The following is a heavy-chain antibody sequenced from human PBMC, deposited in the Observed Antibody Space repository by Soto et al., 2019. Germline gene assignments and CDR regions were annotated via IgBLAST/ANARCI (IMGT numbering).Heavy chain of an antibody. CDR2: INHSGST. Sequence: PSETLSLTCAVYGGSFSGYYWSWIRQPPGKGLEWIGEINHSGSTNYNPSLKSRVTISVDTSKNQFSLKLSSVTAADTAVYYCVRRSLFWSGYYRRPYYFDYWGHGTLVTVSS. CDR1: GGSFSGYY. V-gene: IGHV4-34*01. D-gene: IGHD3-3*01. J-gene: IGHJ4*01. CDR3: VRRSLFWSGYYRRPYYFDY.